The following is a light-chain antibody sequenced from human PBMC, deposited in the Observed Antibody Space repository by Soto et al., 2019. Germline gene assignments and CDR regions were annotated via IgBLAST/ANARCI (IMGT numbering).Light chain of an antibody. CDR1: STDVGGYNY. Sequence: QSALTQPRSVSGSPGQSVPISCTGTSTDVGGYNYVSWYQQHPGKVPKLMLYDVSKRPSGVPDRFSGSKSGNTASLTISGLQAEDEADYYRCSYAGRDTLYVFGSGTKVTVL. V-gene: IGLV2-11*01. CDR3: CSYAGRDTLYV. CDR2: DVS. J-gene: IGLJ1*01.